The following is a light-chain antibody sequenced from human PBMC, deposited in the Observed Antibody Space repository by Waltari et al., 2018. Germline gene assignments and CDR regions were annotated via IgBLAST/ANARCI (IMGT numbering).Light chain of an antibody. V-gene: IGLV2-23*02. J-gene: IGLJ1*01. CDR1: RSDVGNYNL. Sequence: QSGLTQPASVSGSPGQSITISCTGTRSDVGNYNLVSWYQQYPGKAPKIMVYEVTKRTSGVSDRCSGSKSGNTASLTIYGLQSEDEADYYCCSYAGLGIYVFGTGTKVTVL. CDR3: CSYAGLGIYV. CDR2: EVT.